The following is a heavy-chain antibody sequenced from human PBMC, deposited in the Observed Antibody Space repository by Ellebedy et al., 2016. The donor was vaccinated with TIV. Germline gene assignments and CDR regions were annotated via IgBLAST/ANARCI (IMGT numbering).Heavy chain of an antibody. D-gene: IGHD6-19*01. CDR1: EFTFSSYW. CDR2: IKQDGSEK. V-gene: IGHV3-7*01. CDR3: ARDSSGWYGEFDY. J-gene: IGHJ4*02. Sequence: GESLKIPXTASEFTFSSYWMSWVRQAPGKGLEWVANIKQDGSEKYYVDSVKGRFTISRDNAKNSLYLQMNSLRAEDTAVYYCARDSSGWYGEFDYWGQGTLVTVSS.